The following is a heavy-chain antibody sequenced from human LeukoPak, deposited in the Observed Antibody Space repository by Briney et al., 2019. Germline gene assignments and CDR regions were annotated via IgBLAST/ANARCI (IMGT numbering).Heavy chain of an antibody. CDR3: AKSHSSSWYDY. J-gene: IGHJ4*02. CDR2: IRDAGSNK. CDR1: GFTFRSYG. V-gene: IGHV3-30*18. D-gene: IGHD6-13*01. Sequence: GGSLRLSCAASGFTFRSYGMPWVRQAPGKGLEWVSAIRDAGSNKYYADSVKGRFTISRHNSENTLYLQMNSLRAEDTAVYYCAKSHSSSWYDYWGQGTLVTVSS.